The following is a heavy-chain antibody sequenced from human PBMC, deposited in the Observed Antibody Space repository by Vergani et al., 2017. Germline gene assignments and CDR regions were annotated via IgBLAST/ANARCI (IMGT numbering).Heavy chain of an antibody. CDR3: ARGRPYGGWFDP. Sequence: QVHLVQSGAEVKKPGASVKVSCKASGYNFNTYYIHWVRQAPGQGLEWMGLINPNTGDTNFAQKFQGRVTMTRDTSANTVYVEVTRLTSDDTAIYYCARGRPYGGWFDPWGQGSLVTVSS. V-gene: IGHV1-2*02. J-gene: IGHJ5*02. CDR1: GYNFNTYY. D-gene: IGHD4-17*01. CDR2: INPNTGDT.